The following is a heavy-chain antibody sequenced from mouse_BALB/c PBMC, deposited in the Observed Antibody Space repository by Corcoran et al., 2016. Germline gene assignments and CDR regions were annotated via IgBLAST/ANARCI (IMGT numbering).Heavy chain of an antibody. D-gene: IGHD2-3*01. CDR3: ARRGHDPYAMDY. Sequence: QIQLVQSGPELKKTGETVQIPCKASGYTFTNYGMYWVKQAPGKGLKGMGWINTYTGEPTYADDFKVQFAFSLDTSASTAYLQINNLKNEDTATYFCARRGHDPYAMDYLGQGTSVTVS. V-gene: IGHV9-3-1*01. J-gene: IGHJ4*01. CDR1: GYTFTNYG. CDR2: INTYTGEP.